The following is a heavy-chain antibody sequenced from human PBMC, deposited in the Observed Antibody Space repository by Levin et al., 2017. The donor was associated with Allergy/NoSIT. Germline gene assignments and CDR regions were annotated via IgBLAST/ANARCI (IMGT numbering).Heavy chain of an antibody. D-gene: IGHD6-13*01. V-gene: IGHV3-33*01. CDR1: GFTFSSYG. CDR3: ARDYAAARNYFDY. J-gene: IGHJ4*02. CDR2: IWYDGSNK. Sequence: GESLKISCAASGFTFSSYGMHWVRQAPGKGLEWVAVIWYDGSNKYYADSVKGRFTISRDNSKNTLYLQMNSLRAEDTAVYYCARDYAAARNYFDYWGQGTLVTVSS.